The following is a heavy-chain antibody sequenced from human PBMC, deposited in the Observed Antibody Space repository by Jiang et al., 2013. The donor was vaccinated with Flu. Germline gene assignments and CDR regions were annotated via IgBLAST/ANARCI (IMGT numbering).Heavy chain of an antibody. CDR2: IYYSGST. CDR3: ARHFQGSGWYAGVVPTNLDY. Sequence: GLVKPSETLSLTCTVSGGSISSSSYYWGWIRQPPGKGLEWIGSIYYSGSTYYNPSLKSRVTISVDTSKNQFSLKLSSVTAADTAVYYCARHFQGSGWYAGVVPTNLDYWGQGTLVTVSS. CDR1: GGSISSSSYY. V-gene: IGHV4-39*01. J-gene: IGHJ4*02. D-gene: IGHD6-19*01.